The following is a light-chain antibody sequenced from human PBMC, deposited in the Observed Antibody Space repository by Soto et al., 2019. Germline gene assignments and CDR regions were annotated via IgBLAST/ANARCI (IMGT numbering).Light chain of an antibody. Sequence: ELVLTHSPGTLSLSPGERATLSCRASQSVSSSYLAWYQQKPGQAPRLLIYGASSRATGIPDRFSASGSGTDFTLTISGLEPEDFAVYYCQQYGSSLITFGQGTRLEIK. J-gene: IGKJ5*01. CDR1: QSVSSSY. CDR2: GAS. V-gene: IGKV3-20*01. CDR3: QQYGSSLIT.